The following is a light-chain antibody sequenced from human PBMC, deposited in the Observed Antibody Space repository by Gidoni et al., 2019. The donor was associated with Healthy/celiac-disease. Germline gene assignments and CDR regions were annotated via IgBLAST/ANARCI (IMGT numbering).Light chain of an antibody. Sequence: DVVMTQSPLSLPVTLGQPASIPCRSSQSLVYSDGHTYLNWFQQRPGQSPRRLIYKVSNRDSGVPDRFSGSGSGTDFTLKISRVEAEDVGVYYCMQGTHWPPITFGQGTRLEIK. CDR2: KVS. CDR3: MQGTHWPPIT. CDR1: QSLVYSDGHTY. J-gene: IGKJ5*01. V-gene: IGKV2-30*01.